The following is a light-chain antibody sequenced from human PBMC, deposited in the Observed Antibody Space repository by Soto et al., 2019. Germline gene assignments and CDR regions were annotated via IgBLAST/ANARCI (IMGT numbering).Light chain of an antibody. CDR1: PSVSSN. Sequence: EIVMTQSPATLSVSPGERATLSCRASPSVSSNLAWYQQKPGQAPRLLIYGASTRATGIPARFIGSGSGTEFTLTISSLQSEDFAVYYCQHYNNWPPWTFGQGTKVEIK. CDR3: QHYNNWPPWT. CDR2: GAS. V-gene: IGKV3-15*01. J-gene: IGKJ1*01.